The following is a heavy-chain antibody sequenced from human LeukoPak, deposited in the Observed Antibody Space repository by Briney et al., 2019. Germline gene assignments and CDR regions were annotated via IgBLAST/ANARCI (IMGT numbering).Heavy chain of an antibody. CDR3: ARDQLASSTTPGGMDV. J-gene: IGHJ6*02. V-gene: IGHV4-30-4*01. CDR1: GGSISSSSYY. D-gene: IGHD2-2*01. Sequence: SETLSLTCTVSGGSISSSSYYWSWIRQPPGKGLEWIGYIYYSGSTYYNPSLKSRVTISVDTSKNQFSLKLSSVTAADTAVYYCARDQLASSTTPGGMDVWGQGTTVTVSS. CDR2: IYYSGST.